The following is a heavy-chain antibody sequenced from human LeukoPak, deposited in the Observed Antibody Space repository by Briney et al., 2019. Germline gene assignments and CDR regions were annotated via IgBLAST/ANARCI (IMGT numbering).Heavy chain of an antibody. CDR1: GYSFTDYG. CDR2: MKTDNDNR. D-gene: IGHD3-16*01. CDR3: ARDNSGEVADVSDAFDI. J-gene: IGHJ3*02. Sequence: GASVTVSCKASGYSFTDYGLGWVRQAPGQGLEWMGWMKTDNDNRNYAQKFQGRVSMTTDASTSTAYMELKNLKSDDTAVYYCARDNSGEVADVSDAFDIWGQGTKVTVSS. V-gene: IGHV1-18*01.